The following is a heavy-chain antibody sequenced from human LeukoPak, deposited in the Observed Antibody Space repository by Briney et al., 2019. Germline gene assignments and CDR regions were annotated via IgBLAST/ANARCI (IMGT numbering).Heavy chain of an antibody. CDR1: GFTFSSYA. CDR2: ISYDGSNK. J-gene: IGHJ4*02. CDR3: ARGTDDYVWDTSDY. V-gene: IGHV3-30-3*01. Sequence: PGGSLRLSCAASGFTFSSYAMHWVRQAPGKGLEWVAVISYDGSNKYYADSVKGRFTISRDNSKNTLYLQMNSLRAEDTAVYYCARGTDDYVWDTSDYWGQGTLVTVSS. D-gene: IGHD3-16*01.